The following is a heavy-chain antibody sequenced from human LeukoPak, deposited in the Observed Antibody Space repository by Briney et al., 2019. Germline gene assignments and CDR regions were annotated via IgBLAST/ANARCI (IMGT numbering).Heavy chain of an antibody. D-gene: IGHD6-19*01. CDR2: SSSNGGST. Sequence: GGSLRLSCAASGFTFSTLPMHWVRQAPGKGLEYVSGSSSNGGSTYYADSAKGRFIISRDNSKNTLYLQMSSLRPEDTAVYYCVNQISGWVYWGQGTLVTVSS. J-gene: IGHJ4*02. V-gene: IGHV3-64D*06. CDR3: VNQISGWVY. CDR1: GFTFSTLP.